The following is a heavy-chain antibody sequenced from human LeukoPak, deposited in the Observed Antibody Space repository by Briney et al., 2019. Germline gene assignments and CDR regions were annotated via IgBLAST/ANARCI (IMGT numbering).Heavy chain of an antibody. J-gene: IGHJ5*02. CDR2: INPSGGST. Sequence: ASVKVPCKASGYTFTSYYMHWVRQAPGQGLEWMGIINPSGGSTSYAQKFQGRVTMTRDMSTSTVYMELSSLRSEDTAMYYCARANESLWYWFDPWGQGTLVTVSS. V-gene: IGHV1-46*01. CDR3: ARANESLWYWFDP. D-gene: IGHD2-21*01. CDR1: GYTFTSYY.